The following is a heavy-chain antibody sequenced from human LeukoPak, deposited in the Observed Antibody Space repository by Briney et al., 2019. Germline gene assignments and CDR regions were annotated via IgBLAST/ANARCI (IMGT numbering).Heavy chain of an antibody. CDR1: GGSISSGGYH. J-gene: IGHJ4*02. CDR3: ARGEDGTGDYRPTYFDS. V-gene: IGHV4-61*02. Sequence: SETLSLTCTVSGGSISSGGYHWSWIRQPAGKGLEWIGRIYSGGSTHYNPSLESRVTISVDTSKNQFSLMLTSVTAADTAVYYCARGEDGTGDYRPTYFDSWGQGTLVTVSS. D-gene: IGHD4-17*01. CDR2: IYSGGST.